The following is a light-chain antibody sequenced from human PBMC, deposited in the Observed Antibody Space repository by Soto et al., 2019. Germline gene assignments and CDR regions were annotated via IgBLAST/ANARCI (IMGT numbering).Light chain of an antibody. V-gene: IGKV3-15*01. CDR3: QQYNNWPT. CDR1: QSVSSN. J-gene: IGKJ3*01. CDR2: GAS. Sequence: EIVMTQSPATLSVSPGERATLSCRASQSVSSNLAWYQQKPGQAPRLLIYGASTRAPGIPPRFSGSGSGTECALTVSSLQSEDFAVYYCQQYNNWPTFGPGTKVDI.